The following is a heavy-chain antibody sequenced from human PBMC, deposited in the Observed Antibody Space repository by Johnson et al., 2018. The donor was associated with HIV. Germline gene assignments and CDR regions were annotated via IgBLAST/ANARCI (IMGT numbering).Heavy chain of an antibody. D-gene: IGHD6-19*01. CDR1: GFTFSDYY. Sequence: VQLVESGGGLVKPGGSLRLSCAASGFTFSDYYMSWIRQAPGKGLEWVSLISWDGGSTYYADSVKGRITVSRDNSKNSLYLQMKSLRAEDTALYYCAKDMGGVAVVGVFDIWGQGTLVTVSS. CDR2: ISWDGGST. J-gene: IGHJ3*02. V-gene: IGHV3-43D*03. CDR3: AKDMGGVAVVGVFDI.